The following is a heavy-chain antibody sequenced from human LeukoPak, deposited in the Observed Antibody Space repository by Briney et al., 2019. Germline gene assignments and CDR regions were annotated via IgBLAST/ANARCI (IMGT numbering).Heavy chain of an antibody. D-gene: IGHD3-10*01. Sequence: PSETLSLTCTVSGYSISSGYYWGWIRQPPGKGLEWIGSIYHSGSTYYDPSLKSRVTISVDTSKNQFSLKLSSVTAADTAVYYCARDQGNVLLWFGETHIENWFDPWGQGTLVTVSS. CDR1: GYSISSGYY. CDR3: ARDQGNVLLWFGETHIENWFDP. CDR2: IYHSGST. J-gene: IGHJ5*02. V-gene: IGHV4-38-2*02.